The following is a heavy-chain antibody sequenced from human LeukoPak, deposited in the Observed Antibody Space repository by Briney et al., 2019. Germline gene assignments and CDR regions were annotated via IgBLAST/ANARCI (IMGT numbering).Heavy chain of an antibody. CDR3: AKGPLAVVPAFKTKYYFDS. Sequence: GGSLRLSCTASGFTFSDYYMSWIRQAPGKGLEWVSYISSSGSTIYYADSAKGRFTISRDNAKNSLYLQMNSLRTEDTALYYCAKGPLAVVPAFKTKYYFDSWGQGTLVTVSS. CDR2: ISSSGSTI. CDR1: GFTFSDYY. V-gene: IGHV3-11*04. J-gene: IGHJ4*02. D-gene: IGHD2-2*01.